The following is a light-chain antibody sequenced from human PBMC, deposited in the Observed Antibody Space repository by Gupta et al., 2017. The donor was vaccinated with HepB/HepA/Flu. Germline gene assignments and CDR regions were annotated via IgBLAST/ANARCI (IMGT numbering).Light chain of an antibody. Sequence: FMLPQPHSVSESPWTTLTISCTTRNGNIARKYVQWSQQRPVRAPGTMIYEDRDSHSGAPDWYSGSSDRSSNTASLTISGLQTEDEAIYYCQSYDGASPPVFGGGTQVTVL. V-gene: IGLV6-57*02. CDR3: QSYDGASPPV. J-gene: IGLJ7*01. CDR1: NGNIARKY. CDR2: EDR.